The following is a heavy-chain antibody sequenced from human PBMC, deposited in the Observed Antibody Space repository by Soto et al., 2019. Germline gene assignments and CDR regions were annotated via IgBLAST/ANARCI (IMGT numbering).Heavy chain of an antibody. CDR1: GFSCSTYW. Sequence: PGESLKISCKASGFSCSTYWIAWVRQMPGKGLEWMGIIYPGDSDTRYSPSFQGQVTISVAESVDTAYLQWSSLTASDTAMYFCARSLYQFLSGYAAYYHNGLDVWGQGTAVTVSS. CDR2: IYPGDSDT. CDR3: ARSLYQFLSGYAAYYHNGLDV. J-gene: IGHJ6*02. V-gene: IGHV5-51*01. D-gene: IGHD3-3*01.